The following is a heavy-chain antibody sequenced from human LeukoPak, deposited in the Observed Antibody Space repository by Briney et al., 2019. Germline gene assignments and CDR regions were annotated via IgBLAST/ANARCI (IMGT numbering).Heavy chain of an antibody. J-gene: IGHJ4*02. CDR1: GFTFSSNG. Sequence: PGGSLRLSCAASGFTFSSNGMTWFRQAPGKGLEWVPSISSSSSYISYPDPGKGRFTISRAKPKNSLYLQTNSLRAEDTAVYYCARVGQWLPIDYWGQGTLVTVSS. CDR3: ARVGQWLPIDY. V-gene: IGHV3-21*06. D-gene: IGHD6-19*01. CDR2: ISSSSSYI.